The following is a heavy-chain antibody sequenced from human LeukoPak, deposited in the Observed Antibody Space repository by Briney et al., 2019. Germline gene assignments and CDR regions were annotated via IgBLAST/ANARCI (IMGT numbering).Heavy chain of an antibody. J-gene: IGHJ4*02. Sequence: SETLSLTCTVSGGSISSYYWGWIRQPPGKGLEWIGSIYYSGSTYYNPSLKSRVTISVDTSKNQFSLKLSSVTAADTAVYYCARGGVTSTLFDYWGQGTLVTVSS. CDR1: GGSISSYY. D-gene: IGHD3-3*01. V-gene: IGHV4-39*07. CDR3: ARGGVTSTLFDY. CDR2: IYYSGST.